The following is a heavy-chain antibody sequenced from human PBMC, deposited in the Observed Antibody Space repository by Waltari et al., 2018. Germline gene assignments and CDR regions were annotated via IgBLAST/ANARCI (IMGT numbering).Heavy chain of an antibody. CDR2: IKQRGSEK. D-gene: IGHD3-22*01. J-gene: IGHJ4*02. V-gene: IGHV3-7*01. Sequence: EVQLVESGGGLVQPGGSLRLSCAASGFTFSAYWMSWVRHTPGKGLDWVASIKQRGSEKHYVDSVKGRFSISRDDAQDSVYLQMNSLRAEDTAVYYCARLYDSVTTFDYWGQGILVTVSS. CDR1: GFTFSAYW. CDR3: ARLYDSVTTFDY.